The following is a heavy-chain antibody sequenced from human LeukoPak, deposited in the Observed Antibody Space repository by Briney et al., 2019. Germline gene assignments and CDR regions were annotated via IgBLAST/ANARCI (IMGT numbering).Heavy chain of an antibody. V-gene: IGHV4-4*07. CDR2: MSSSGNN. Sequence: NPSETLSLTCSVSGDSISYFYWSWIRQAAGKGLEWIGRMSSSGNNDYNASLKSRVTMSVDTSKNQLSLKVISVTAADTAVYYCARNRRDGYIREWGQGTLVTVSS. CDR3: ARNRRDGYIRE. CDR1: GDSISYFY. J-gene: IGHJ4*02. D-gene: IGHD5-24*01.